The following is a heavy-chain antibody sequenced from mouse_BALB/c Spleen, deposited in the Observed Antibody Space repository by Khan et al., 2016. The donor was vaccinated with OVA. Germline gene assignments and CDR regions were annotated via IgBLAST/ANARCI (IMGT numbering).Heavy chain of an antibody. V-gene: IGHV1-5*01. D-gene: IGHD2-1*01. CDR2: IYPGNGDT. CDR3: ARNGFGNYEILDY. J-gene: IGHJ2*01. CDR1: GYTFTNYW. Sequence: VQLQQSGTVLARPGASVKMSCKASGYTFTNYWMHWVKQRPGQGLEWIGNIYPGNGDTNYNQKFTGKAKLTADTSTSTAYMELRSLTDEDSAVYYCARNGFGNYEILDYWGQGTTLTVSS.